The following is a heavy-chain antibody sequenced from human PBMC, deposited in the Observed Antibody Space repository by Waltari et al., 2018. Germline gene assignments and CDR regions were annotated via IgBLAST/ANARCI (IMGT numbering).Heavy chain of an antibody. J-gene: IGHJ5*02. CDR3: ARDRWAAERPYKWLDP. V-gene: IGHV1-2*02. CDR2: INPNTGNT. Sequence: QVHLVQSGAEVKTPGASVKVSCKASGYPFIGYHMHWVRQAPGQGLEWMGWINPNTGNTNYGQKFQGRVTLTRDTPNTTAYMELSGLTSDDTAVYYCARDRWAAERPYKWLDPWGQGTQVTVSS. CDR1: GYPFIGYH. D-gene: IGHD6-13*01.